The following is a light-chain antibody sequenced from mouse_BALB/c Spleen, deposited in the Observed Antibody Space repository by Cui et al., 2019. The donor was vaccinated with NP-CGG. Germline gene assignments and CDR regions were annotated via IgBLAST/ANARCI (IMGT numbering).Light chain of an antibody. CDR2: GTN. J-gene: IGLJ1*01. CDR1: TGAVTTSNY. Sequence: AVVPGESALPTSPGETVTLTCRSSTGAVTTSNYANWVQEKPDHLFTGLIGGTNNRAPGVPARFSGSLIGDKAALTITGAQTEDEAIYFCALWYSNHWVFGGGTKLTVL. CDR3: ALWYSNHWV. V-gene: IGLV1*01.